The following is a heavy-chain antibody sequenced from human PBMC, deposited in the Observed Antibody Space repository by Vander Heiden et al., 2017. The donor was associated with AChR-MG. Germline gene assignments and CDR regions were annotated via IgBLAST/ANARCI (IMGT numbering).Heavy chain of an antibody. V-gene: IGHV3-11*01. D-gene: IGHD2-21*02. Sequence: QVQLVESGGGLVKPGGSLRLSFPASGFTFSDYYMSWIRQAPGKGLGWVSYISSSGSTIYYADSVKGRFTISRDNAKNSLYLQMNSLRAEDTAVYYCARVMSRDFDNDYWGQGTLVTVSS. CDR2: ISSSGSTI. CDR1: GFTFSDYY. J-gene: IGHJ4*02. CDR3: ARVMSRDFDNDY.